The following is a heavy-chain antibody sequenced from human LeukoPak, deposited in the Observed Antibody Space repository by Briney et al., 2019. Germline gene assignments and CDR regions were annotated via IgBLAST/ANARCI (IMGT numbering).Heavy chain of an antibody. CDR3: AKDRSHYYDSSGYPDY. V-gene: IGHV3-30*18. D-gene: IGHD3-22*01. CDR1: GFTFSSYG. Sequence: GGSLRLSCAASGFTFSSYGMHWVRQAPGKGLEWVAVISYDGSNKYYADSVKGRFTISRDNSKNTLYLQMNSLRAEDTALYYCAKDRSHYYDSSGYPDYWGQGTLVTVSS. CDR2: ISYDGSNK. J-gene: IGHJ4*02.